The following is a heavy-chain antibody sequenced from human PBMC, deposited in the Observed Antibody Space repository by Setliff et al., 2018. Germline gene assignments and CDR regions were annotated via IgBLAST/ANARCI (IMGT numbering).Heavy chain of an antibody. V-gene: IGHV1-69*13. CDR1: GGTFSSYA. CDR2: IIPIFGTA. CDR3: YITYSYGLYYFDY. J-gene: IGHJ4*02. Sequence: SVKVSCKASGGTFSSYAISWVRQAPGQGLEWMGGIIPIFGTANYAQKFQGRVTITADESTSTAYMELSSLRSEDTAVYYCYITYSYGLYYFDYWGQGTLVTVSS. D-gene: IGHD5-18*01.